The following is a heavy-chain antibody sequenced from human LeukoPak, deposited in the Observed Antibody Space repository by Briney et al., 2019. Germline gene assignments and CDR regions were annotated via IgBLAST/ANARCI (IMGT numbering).Heavy chain of an antibody. D-gene: IGHD4-17*01. CDR3: ASYPWSNDYGDYRIDY. CDR2: IIPIFGTA. V-gene: IGHV1-69*13. CDR1: GGTFSSYA. Sequence: ASVKVSCKASGGTFSSYAISWARQATGQGLEWMGGIIPIFGTANYAQKFQGRVTITADESTSTAYMELSSLRSEDTAVYYCASYPWSNDYGDYRIDYWGQGTLVTVSS. J-gene: IGHJ4*02.